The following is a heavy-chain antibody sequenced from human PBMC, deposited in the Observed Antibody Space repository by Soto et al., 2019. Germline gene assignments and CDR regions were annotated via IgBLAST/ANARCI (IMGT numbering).Heavy chain of an antibody. Sequence: ASVKVSCKASGYTFTSYAMHWVRQAPGQRLEWMGWINAGNGNTKYPQKFQGRVTITRDTSASTAYMELSSLRSEDTAVYYCARNWNYVLGFYGMDVWGQGPTVTVSS. CDR2: INAGNGNT. CDR1: GYTFTSYA. J-gene: IGHJ6*02. CDR3: ARNWNYVLGFYGMDV. D-gene: IGHD1-7*01. V-gene: IGHV1-3*01.